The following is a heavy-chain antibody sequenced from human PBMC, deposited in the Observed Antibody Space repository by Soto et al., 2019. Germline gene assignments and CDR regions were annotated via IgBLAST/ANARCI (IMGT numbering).Heavy chain of an antibody. Sequence: ASVKVSCKASGYTFTSYAMHWVRQAPGQWLEWMGRINPILGNTKYAQKFQGRVTITVDTSTSTAYMELSSLRSEYTAVYYCARPGENTISLDYWGQGTLVTVSS. D-gene: IGHD3-3*01. V-gene: IGHV1-3*01. J-gene: IGHJ4*02. CDR1: GYTFTSYA. CDR2: INPILGNT. CDR3: ARPGENTISLDY.